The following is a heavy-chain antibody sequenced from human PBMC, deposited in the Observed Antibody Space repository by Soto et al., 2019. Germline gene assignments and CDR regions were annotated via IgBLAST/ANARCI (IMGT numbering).Heavy chain of an antibody. J-gene: IGHJ5*02. D-gene: IGHD6-13*01. CDR2: ISGSGGST. CDR1: GFTFSSYA. CDR3: AKEVTGYSSSWYGS. Sequence: GGSLRLSCAASGFTFSSYAMSWVRQAPGKGLEWVSAISGSGGSTYYADSVKGRFTISRDNSKNALYLQMNSLRAEDTAVYYCAKEVTGYSSSWYGSWGQGTLVTVSS. V-gene: IGHV3-23*01.